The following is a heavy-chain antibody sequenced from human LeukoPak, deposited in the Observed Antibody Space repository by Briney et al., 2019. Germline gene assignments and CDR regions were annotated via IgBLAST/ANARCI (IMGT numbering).Heavy chain of an antibody. D-gene: IGHD3-3*01. CDR2: ISSSSSYI. Sequence: GGSLRLSCAASGFTFSSYSMNWVRQAPGKGLEWVSSISSSSSYIYYADSVKGRFTISRDNAKNSLYLQMNSLRAEDTAVYYCARDRRIFGVVPTFDYWGQGTLVTVSS. CDR1: GFTFSSYS. CDR3: ARDRRIFGVVPTFDY. J-gene: IGHJ4*02. V-gene: IGHV3-21*01.